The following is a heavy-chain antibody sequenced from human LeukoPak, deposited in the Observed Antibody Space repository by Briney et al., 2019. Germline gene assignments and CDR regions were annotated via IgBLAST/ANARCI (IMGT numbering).Heavy chain of an antibody. D-gene: IGHD3-3*01. CDR1: GYTFTSYD. CDR3: ARGPWTIFGVVDYYYYYYGMDV. J-gene: IGHJ6*02. CDR2: MNPNSGNT. Sequence: ASVKVSCKASGYTFTSYDINWVRQATGQGLEWMGWMNPNSGNTGYAQKFQGRVTMTRNTSISTAYMELSSLRSEDTAVYYCARGPWTIFGVVDYYYYYYGMDVWGQGTTVTVSS. V-gene: IGHV1-8*01.